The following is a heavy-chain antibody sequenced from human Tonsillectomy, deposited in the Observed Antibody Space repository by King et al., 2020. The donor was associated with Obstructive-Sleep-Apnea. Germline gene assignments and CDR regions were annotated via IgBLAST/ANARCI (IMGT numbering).Heavy chain of an antibody. D-gene: IGHD6-6*01. Sequence: VQLVESGGGLVQPGGSLRLSCSASGFTFSDYYIDWVRQAPGKGRELVGRIRNKTNSYATQYAASVKGRCTISRYDSKDSLYLQMNSLKTEDTAVYYCTSTLDSSSPFDYWGQGTLVTVSS. J-gene: IGHJ4*02. CDR3: TSTLDSSSPFDY. V-gene: IGHV3-72*01. CDR1: GFTFSDYY. CDR2: IRNKTNSYAT.